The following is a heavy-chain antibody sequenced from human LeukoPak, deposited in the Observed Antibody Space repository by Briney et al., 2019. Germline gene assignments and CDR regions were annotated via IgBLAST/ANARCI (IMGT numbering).Heavy chain of an antibody. J-gene: IGHJ3*02. Sequence: SETLSHTCTVSGGSISSYYWSWIRQPPGKGLEWIGYIYYSGSTNYNPSLKSRVTISVDTSKNQFSLKLSSVTAADTAVYYCARETHVGAFDIWGQGTMVTVSS. V-gene: IGHV4-59*01. CDR2: IYYSGST. D-gene: IGHD1-26*01. CDR3: ARETHVGAFDI. CDR1: GGSISSYY.